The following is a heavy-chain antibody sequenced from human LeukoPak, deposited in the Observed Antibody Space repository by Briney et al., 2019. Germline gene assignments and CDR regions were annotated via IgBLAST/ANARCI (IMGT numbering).Heavy chain of an antibody. CDR2: ISSSSSYI. D-gene: IGHD3-22*01. Sequence: GRSLRLSCAASGFTFSSYSMNWVRQAPGKGLEWVSSISSSSSYIYYADSVKGRFTISRDNAKNSLYLQMNSLRAEDTAVYYCAGHYYDSSGYYYYYYGMDVWGQGTTVTVSS. V-gene: IGHV3-21*01. CDR3: AGHYYDSSGYYYYYYGMDV. J-gene: IGHJ6*02. CDR1: GFTFSSYS.